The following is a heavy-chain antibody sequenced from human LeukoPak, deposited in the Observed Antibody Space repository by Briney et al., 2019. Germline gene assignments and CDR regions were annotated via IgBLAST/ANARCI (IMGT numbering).Heavy chain of an antibody. Sequence: ASVKVSCKASGYTFTGYYMHWVRQAPGQGLEWMGWVNPNSGGTKYAQKFQGRVTMTRDTSISTAYMELSRLRSDDTAVYYCARDTWVVAAADYYYYMDVWGKGTTVTVSS. CDR3: ARDTWVVAAADYYYYMDV. J-gene: IGHJ6*03. V-gene: IGHV1-2*02. CDR2: VNPNSGGT. D-gene: IGHD2-15*01. CDR1: GYTFTGYY.